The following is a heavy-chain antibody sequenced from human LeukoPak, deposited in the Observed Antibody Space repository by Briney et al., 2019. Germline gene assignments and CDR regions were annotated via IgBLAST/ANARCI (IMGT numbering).Heavy chain of an antibody. CDR1: GFTFSNYA. Sequence: GGSLRLSCAASGFTFSNYAMSWVRQAPGKGLEWVAGISGTGGSTHYADSVKGRFTISRDNSKNTVYLQMRNLGVEHTAVYYCAKVVAGNIDYYFDYWGQGILVAVSS. CDR2: ISGTGGST. D-gene: IGHD2/OR15-2a*01. V-gene: IGHV3-23*01. CDR3: AKVVAGNIDYYFDY. J-gene: IGHJ4*02.